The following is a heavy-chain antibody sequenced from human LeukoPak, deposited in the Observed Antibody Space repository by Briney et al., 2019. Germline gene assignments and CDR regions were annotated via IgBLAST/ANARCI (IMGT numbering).Heavy chain of an antibody. J-gene: IGHJ4*02. CDR1: GYTFTGYY. D-gene: IGHD3-16*01. Sequence: ASVKVSCKASGYTFTGYYMYWVRQAPGQGLEWMGWINPNSGGTNYAQKFQGRVTMTRDTSISTAYRELSRLRSDDTAVYYCARSTGATFGLSDYWGQGTLVTVSS. CDR3: ARSTGATFGLSDY. V-gene: IGHV1-2*02. CDR2: INPNSGGT.